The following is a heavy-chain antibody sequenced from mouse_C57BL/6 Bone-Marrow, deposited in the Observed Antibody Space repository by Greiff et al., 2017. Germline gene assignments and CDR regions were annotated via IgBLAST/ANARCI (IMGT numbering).Heavy chain of an antibody. CDR1: GYTFTDYY. CDR3: ARRSSGGGFAY. V-gene: IGHV1-26*01. Sequence: VQLQQSGPELVKPGASVKISCKASGYTFTDYYMNWVKQSHGKSLEWIGDIIPNNGGTSYNQKFKGKATLTVDKSSSTAYMELRSLTSEDSAVYCCARRSSGGGFAYWGQGTLVTVSA. CDR2: IIPNNGGT. J-gene: IGHJ3*01. D-gene: IGHD3-2*02.